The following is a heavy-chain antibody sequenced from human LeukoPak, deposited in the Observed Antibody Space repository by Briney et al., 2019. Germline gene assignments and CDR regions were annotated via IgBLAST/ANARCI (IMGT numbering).Heavy chain of an antibody. J-gene: IGHJ3*02. V-gene: IGHV3-49*04. CDR3: TSLRDSSGYYYDGDAFDI. CDR2: IRSKAYGGTT. CDR1: GFTFGDYA. Sequence: GGSLRLSCATSGFTFGDYAMSWVRQAPGKGLEWVGFIRSKAYGGTTKYAASVKGRFTISRDDSKSIAYLQMNSLKTEDTAVYYCTSLRDSSGYYYDGDAFDIWGQGTMVTVSS. D-gene: IGHD3-22*01.